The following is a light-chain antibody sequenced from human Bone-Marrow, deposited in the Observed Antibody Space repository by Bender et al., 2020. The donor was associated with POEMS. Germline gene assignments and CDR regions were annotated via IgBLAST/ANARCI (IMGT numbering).Light chain of an antibody. CDR2: EDN. J-gene: IGLJ2*01. V-gene: IGLV3-10*01. CDR3: QSADSSGTYVV. Sequence: SYELTQPPSVSVSPGQTARITCSGDALPKKYAYWYQQKSGQAPLLVTYEDNKRPSGIPERFSGSTSGTTATLTISGVQADDEADYYCQSADSSGTYVVFGGGTKLTVL. CDR1: ALPKKY.